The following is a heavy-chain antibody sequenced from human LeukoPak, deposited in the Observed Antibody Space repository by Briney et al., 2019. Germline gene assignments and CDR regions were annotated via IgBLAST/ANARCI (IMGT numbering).Heavy chain of an antibody. D-gene: IGHD1-26*01. CDR1: GFTFSSYN. J-gene: IGHJ6*03. V-gene: IGHV3-21*01. CDR3: ARDPYSGSYGNYYYYFMDV. CDR2: ITSGSSYI. Sequence: GGSLRLSCAASGFTFSSYNMNWVRQAPGKGLEWVSSITSGSSYIYYADSVKGRFTISRDNAKNSLYLQMNSLRAEDTAVYYCARDPYSGSYGNYYYYFMDVWGKGITVTISS.